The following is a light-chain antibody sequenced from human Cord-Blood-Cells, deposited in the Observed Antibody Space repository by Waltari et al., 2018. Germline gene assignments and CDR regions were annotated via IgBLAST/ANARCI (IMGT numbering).Light chain of an antibody. CDR3: QQYYSTPT. CDR2: WAS. CDR1: PSVLYSSNNKNY. V-gene: IGKV4-1*01. Sequence: DIVMTQSPDSLAVSLGERATINCKASPSVLYSSNNKNYLAWYQKKPGQPPKLLIYWASTRESGVPDRFSGSGSGTDFTLTISSLQAEDVAVYYCQQYYSTPTFGQGTKVEIK. J-gene: IGKJ1*01.